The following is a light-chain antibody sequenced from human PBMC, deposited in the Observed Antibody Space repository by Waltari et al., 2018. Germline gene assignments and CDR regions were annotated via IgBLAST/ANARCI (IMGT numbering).Light chain of an antibody. V-gene: IGKV4-1*01. CDR3: QQYYSTPPWT. CDR1: QRVLYSSNNKTY. J-gene: IGKJ1*01. Sequence: DIVMTQSPDSLAVSLGERATINCKSSQRVLYSSNNKTYLALYQEKPGQPPKLLIYWATTRESGVPDRFSGSGSGTDFTLTISSLQAEDVAVYYCQQYYSTPPWTFGQGTKVEIK. CDR2: WAT.